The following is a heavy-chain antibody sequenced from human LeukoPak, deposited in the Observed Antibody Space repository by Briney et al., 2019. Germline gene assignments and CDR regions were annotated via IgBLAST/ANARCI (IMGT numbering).Heavy chain of an antibody. CDR2: IKTDGSSA. CDR3: AKDRYSYAFEYSDS. V-gene: IGHV3-74*01. J-gene: IGHJ4*02. CDR1: GFSFSNYW. Sequence: GGSLRLSCAASGFSFSNYWMHWVRQAPGKGLVWVSRIKTDGSSATYADSVKGRFTISRDNSKNTLSLQVSSLRTEDTAVYYCAKDRYSYAFEYSDSWGQGTLVTVSS. D-gene: IGHD5-18*01.